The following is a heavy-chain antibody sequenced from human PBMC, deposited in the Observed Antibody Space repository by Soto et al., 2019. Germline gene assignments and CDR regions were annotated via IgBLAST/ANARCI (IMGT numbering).Heavy chain of an antibody. CDR2: MHPYGGST. CDR3: AILYYYDSGDYYSNYQYYGMDV. D-gene: IGHD3-22*01. Sequence: GASVKVSCKASGFTFTSFYMHWVRQALGQGPEWMGIMHPYGGSTGYAQKFQGRVTLTRDTSMRTDYMELSSLRSDDTAVYYCAILYYYDSGDYYSNYQYYGMDVWGQGTTVTVSS. J-gene: IGHJ6*02. V-gene: IGHV1-46*01. CDR1: GFTFTSFY.